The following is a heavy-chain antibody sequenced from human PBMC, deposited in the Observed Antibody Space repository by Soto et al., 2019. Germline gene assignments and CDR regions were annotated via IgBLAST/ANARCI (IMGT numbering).Heavy chain of an antibody. D-gene: IGHD5-12*01. CDR3: ARDPSNSGYDFSCTL. J-gene: IGHJ4*02. V-gene: IGHV1-18*04. CDR1: GYIFTSYG. Sequence: QVTLVQSGTEVKKPVGASVMVFCKASGYIFTSYGLNWVRHAPGQGLEWMGWIGPFSGHTKYAQKFQDRVTMTTDTSTNTAYMELRSLISDDTAFFFCARDPSNSGYDFSCTLWCQVTFVTVSS. CDR2: IGPFSGHT.